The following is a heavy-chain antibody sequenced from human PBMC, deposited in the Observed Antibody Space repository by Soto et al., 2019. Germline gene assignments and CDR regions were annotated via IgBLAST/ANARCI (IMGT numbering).Heavy chain of an antibody. J-gene: IGHJ4*02. Sequence: PSETLSLTCTVSGGSISSGDYYWSWIRQPPGKGLEWIGYIYYSGSTYYNPSLKSRVTISVDTSKNQFSLKLSSVTAADTAVYYCARTPYDILTGYPVLPSDYWGQGTLVTVSS. CDR1: GGSISSGDYY. CDR2: IYYSGST. V-gene: IGHV4-30-4*01. D-gene: IGHD3-9*01. CDR3: ARTPYDILTGYPVLPSDY.